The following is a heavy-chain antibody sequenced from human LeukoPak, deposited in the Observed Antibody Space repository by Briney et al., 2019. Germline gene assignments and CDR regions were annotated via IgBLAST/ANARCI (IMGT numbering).Heavy chain of an antibody. J-gene: IGHJ4*02. CDR2: ISAYNGNT. CDR1: GYTFTSYG. D-gene: IGHD3-22*01. V-gene: IGHV1-18*01. Sequence: ASVKVSCKASGYTFTSYGISWVRQAPGQGLEWMGWISAYNGNTNYAQKLQGRVTMTTDTSTSTAYMELRSLRSDDTAVYYCARDHRGGITIIVVADVFDYWGQGTLVTVSS. CDR3: ARDHRGGITIIVVADVFDY.